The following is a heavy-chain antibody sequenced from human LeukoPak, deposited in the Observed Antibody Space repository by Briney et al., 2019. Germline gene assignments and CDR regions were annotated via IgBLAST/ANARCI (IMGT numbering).Heavy chain of an antibody. V-gene: IGHV3-66*01. Sequence: GGSLRLSCAASGFTVSSNYMSWVRQAPGKGLEWASVIYSGGSTYYADSVKGRFTISRDNSKNTLYLQMNSLRAEDTAVYYCARGAVAGTNYYGMDVWGQGTTVTVSS. CDR3: ARGAVAGTNYYGMDV. CDR2: IYSGGST. CDR1: GFTVSSNY. J-gene: IGHJ6*02. D-gene: IGHD6-19*01.